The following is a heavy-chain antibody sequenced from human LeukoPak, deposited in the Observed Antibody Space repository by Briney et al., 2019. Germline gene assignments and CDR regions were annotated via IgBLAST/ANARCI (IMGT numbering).Heavy chain of an antibody. V-gene: IGHV3-23*01. CDR2: ISGSGGST. CDR1: GFTFSSYA. J-gene: IGHJ3*02. D-gene: IGHD3-3*01. Sequence: GGSLRLSCAAAGFTFSSYAMSWVRQAPGKGLEWGSAISGSGGSTYHADSVKGRFTISRDNSKNTLYLQMNSLRAEDTAVYYCAKRALDRAGWEYYDFWSGYPSHDAFDIWGQGTMVTVSS. CDR3: AKRALDRAGWEYYDFWSGYPSHDAFDI.